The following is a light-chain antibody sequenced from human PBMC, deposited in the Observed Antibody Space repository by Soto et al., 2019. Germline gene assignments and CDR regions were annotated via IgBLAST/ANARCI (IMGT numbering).Light chain of an antibody. Sequence: IQMTQSPSTLSASVGDRVTVTCRASQSVGTWLAWYQQKPGRAPNLLIYDASTLASAVPSRFSGSGSGTEFTLTISSLQSDDFAVYYCQQYGSSPRTFGQGTRLENK. CDR2: DAS. J-gene: IGKJ5*01. V-gene: IGKV1-5*01. CDR1: QSVGTW. CDR3: QQYGSSPRT.